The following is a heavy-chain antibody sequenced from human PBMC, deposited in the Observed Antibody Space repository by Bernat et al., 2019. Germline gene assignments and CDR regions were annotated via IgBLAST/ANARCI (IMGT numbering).Heavy chain of an antibody. J-gene: IGHJ4*02. Sequence: EVQLVESGGGLVKPGGSLRLSCAASGFTFSNAWMSWVRQAPGKGLEWVGRIKSKTDGGTTDYAAPVKGRFTISRDDSKNTLYLQMNSLKTEDTAVYYCTTDTATLEPGITIFGVDSRPGYWGQGTLVTVSS. CDR3: TTDTATLEPGITIFGVDSRPGY. CDR2: IKSKTDGGTT. CDR1: GFTFSNAW. D-gene: IGHD3-3*01. V-gene: IGHV3-15*01.